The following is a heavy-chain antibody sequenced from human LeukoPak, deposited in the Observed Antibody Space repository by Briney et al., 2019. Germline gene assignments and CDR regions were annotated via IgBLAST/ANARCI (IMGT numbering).Heavy chain of an antibody. CDR2: TYWRSKWYN. CDR1: GDSVSSNSAA. D-gene: IGHD6-19*01. J-gene: IGHJ4*02. CDR3: ARVVAGLGYFDS. Sequence: SQTLSLTCAISGDSVSSNSAAWSWIRQSPSRGLEWLGRTYWRSKWYNDYAVSVRGRITINPDTSKNQFSLQLNSVTPEDTAVYYCARVVAGLGYFDSWGQGTLVSVSS. V-gene: IGHV6-1*01.